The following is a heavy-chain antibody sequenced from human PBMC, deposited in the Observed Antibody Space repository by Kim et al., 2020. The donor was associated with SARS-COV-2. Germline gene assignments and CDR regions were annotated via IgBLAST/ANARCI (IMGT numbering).Heavy chain of an antibody. CDR3: ARLRGYYYYYMDV. CDR1: GYSFTNYW. D-gene: IGHD3-16*01. Sequence: GESLKISCKGSGYSFTNYWIGWVRQMPGKGLEWMGIIYPGDSDTRYSPSFQGQVTISADKSISTAYLQWSSLKASDTAMYYWARLRGYYYYYMDVWGKGTTVTVSS. J-gene: IGHJ6*03. CDR2: IYPGDSDT. V-gene: IGHV5-51*01.